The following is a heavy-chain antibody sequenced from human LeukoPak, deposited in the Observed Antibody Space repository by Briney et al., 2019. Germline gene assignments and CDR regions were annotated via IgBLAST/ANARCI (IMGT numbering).Heavy chain of an antibody. CDR3: AREDGSGSYFSAFDI. V-gene: IGHV3-33*01. J-gene: IGHJ3*02. Sequence: PGGSLRLSCAASGFTFSSYGMHWVRQAPGKGLEWVAVIWYDGSNKYYADSVKGRFTISRHNSKNTLYLQMNSLRAEDTAVYYCAREDGSGSYFSAFDIWGQGTMVTVSS. CDR2: IWYDGSNK. D-gene: IGHD1-26*01. CDR1: GFTFSSYG.